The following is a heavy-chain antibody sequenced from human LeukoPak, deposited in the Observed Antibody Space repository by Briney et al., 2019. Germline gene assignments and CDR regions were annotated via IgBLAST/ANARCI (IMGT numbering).Heavy chain of an antibody. CDR3: ARGHRTLGRPYYYYGMDV. J-gene: IGHJ6*02. Sequence: ASVTVSCMASGYTFTSYDINWVRQATGQGVEWMGWMNPNSGNTGYAQKFQGRVTMTRNTSISTAYMELSSLRSEDTAVYYCARGHRTLGRPYYYYGMDVWGQGTTVTVSS. CDR2: MNPNSGNT. V-gene: IGHV1-8*01. D-gene: IGHD3/OR15-3a*01. CDR1: GYTFTSYD.